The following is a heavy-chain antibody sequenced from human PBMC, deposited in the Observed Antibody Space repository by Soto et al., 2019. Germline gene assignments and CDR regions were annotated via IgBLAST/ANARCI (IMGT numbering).Heavy chain of an antibody. V-gene: IGHV4-59*01. CDR2: VYYTGST. D-gene: IGHD6-19*01. Sequence: PSETLSLTCSVSGGSISDSYWSWIRQSPGKGLEWLGYVYYTGSTNYSPSLRSRVSISVDTSKNEFSLRLSSVTAADTAVYFCARSVAVPGAHIDYWGQGTQVPVPS. CDR3: ARSVAVPGAHIDY. CDR1: GGSISDSY. J-gene: IGHJ4*02.